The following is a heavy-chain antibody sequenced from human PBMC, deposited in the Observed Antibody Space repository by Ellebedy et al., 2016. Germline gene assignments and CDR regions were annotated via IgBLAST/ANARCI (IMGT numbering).Heavy chain of an antibody. J-gene: IGHJ4*02. CDR3: AKDGCGGDCYSVGGYFDY. V-gene: IGHV3-23*01. D-gene: IGHD2-21*02. CDR2: ISGSGGST. CDR1: GFTFSSYA. Sequence: GESLKISCAASGFTFSSYAMSWVRQAPGKGLEWVSAISGSGGSTYYADFVKGRFTISRDNSKNTLYLQMNSLRAEDTAVYYCAKDGCGGDCYSVGGYFDYWGQGTLVTVSS.